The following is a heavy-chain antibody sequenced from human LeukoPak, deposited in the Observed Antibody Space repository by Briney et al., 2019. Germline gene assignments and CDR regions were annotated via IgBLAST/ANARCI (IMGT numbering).Heavy chain of an antibody. CDR3: ARLVGIAAHHFDY. D-gene: IGHD6-25*01. V-gene: IGHV4-39*02. CDR2: IYYSGST. Sequence: SETLSLTCTVSGGSISSSTYFWAWIRQPPGKGLEWIATIYYSGSTYYSPSLKSRVTISVDTSKNHFSLKLSSVTAADTAVYYCARLVGIAAHHFDYWGQGTLVTVSS. CDR1: GGSISSSTYF. J-gene: IGHJ4*02.